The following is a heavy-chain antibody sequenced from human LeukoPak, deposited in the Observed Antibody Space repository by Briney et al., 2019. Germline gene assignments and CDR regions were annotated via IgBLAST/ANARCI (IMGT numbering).Heavy chain of an antibody. Sequence: SETLSLTCTVSGGSINSHYWTWIRQPPGKGLEYIGYIFYTGRSYDNPSLRSRVTISVDTSKNQFSLKLSSVTDADTAVYYCARALTYNIRSVSAFDIWGQGTVVTVSS. V-gene: IGHV4-59*11. D-gene: IGHD1-20*01. CDR2: IFYTGRS. J-gene: IGHJ3*02. CDR3: ARALTYNIRSVSAFDI. CDR1: GGSINSHY.